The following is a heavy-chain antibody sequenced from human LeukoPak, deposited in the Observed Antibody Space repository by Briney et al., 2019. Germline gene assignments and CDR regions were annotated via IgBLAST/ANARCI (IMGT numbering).Heavy chain of an antibody. D-gene: IGHD6-6*01. CDR3: ARGGIAARDAFDI. J-gene: IGHJ3*02. V-gene: IGHV3-21*01. Sequence: PGGSLRLSCAASGFTFSSYSMNWVRQAPGKGLEWVSSISSSSSYIYYADSVKGRFTISRDNAKNSLYLQMNSLRAEDTAVYYCARGGIAARDAFDIWGQGTMVTVPS. CDR1: GFTFSSYS. CDR2: ISSSSSYI.